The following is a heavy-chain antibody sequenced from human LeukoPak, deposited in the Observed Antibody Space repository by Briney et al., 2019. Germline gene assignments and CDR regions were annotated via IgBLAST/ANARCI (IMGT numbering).Heavy chain of an antibody. CDR3: ARRGPGGFGYYFDY. D-gene: IGHD3-10*01. J-gene: IGHJ4*02. CDR2: IYYSGST. CDR1: GGSINNYY. V-gene: IGHV4-59*06. Sequence: PSETLSLTCTVSGGSINNYYWSWIRQPPGKGLEWIGYIYYSGSTYYNPSLKSRVTISVDTSKNQFSLKLSSVTAADTAVYYCARRGPGGFGYYFDYWGQGTLVTVSS.